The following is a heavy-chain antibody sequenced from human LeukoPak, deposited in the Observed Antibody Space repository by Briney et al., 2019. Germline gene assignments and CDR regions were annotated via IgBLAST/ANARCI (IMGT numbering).Heavy chain of an antibody. J-gene: IGHJ4*02. CDR1: GFTFDDYA. Sequence: GGSLRLSCAASGFTFDDYAMHWVRQAPGKGLEWVSGISWNSGTIGYADSAKGRFTISRDNAKNSLYLQMNSLRAEDTALYYCAKDVFTMVRGVLEYWGQGTLVTVSS. V-gene: IGHV3-9*01. CDR3: AKDVFTMVRGVLEY. CDR2: ISWNSGTI. D-gene: IGHD3-10*01.